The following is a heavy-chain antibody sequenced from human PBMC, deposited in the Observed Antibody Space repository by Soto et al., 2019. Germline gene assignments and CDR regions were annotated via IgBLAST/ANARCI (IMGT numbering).Heavy chain of an antibody. CDR2: IFHGGST. J-gene: IGHJ4*02. V-gene: IGHV4-34*12. Sequence: SETLSLTCAVYGGSFSGYFWSWLRQPPGKGLEWIGEIFHGGSTNYSPSLKSRVTISVDTSKNQFSLELSSVTAADTAVYYCARPHYDSNTFYYFFDYWGQGXLVTVSS. CDR1: GGSFSGYF. D-gene: IGHD3-22*01. CDR3: ARPHYDSNTFYYFFDY.